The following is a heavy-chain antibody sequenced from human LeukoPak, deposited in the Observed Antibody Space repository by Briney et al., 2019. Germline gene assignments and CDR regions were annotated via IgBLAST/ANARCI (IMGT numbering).Heavy chain of an antibody. J-gene: IGHJ6*02. V-gene: IGHV1-2*02. Sequence: ASVRVSCKASGYTFTAYYMHWVRQAPGQGLEWMGWINPNSGATNYAQNFQGRVTMTADTSISTAYLDLSRLRSDDSAVYYCARDPTVQAGYYYGMDVWGQGTTVTVSS. CDR1: GYTFTAYY. CDR3: ARDPTVQAGYYYGMDV. CDR2: INPNSGAT. D-gene: IGHD4-11*01.